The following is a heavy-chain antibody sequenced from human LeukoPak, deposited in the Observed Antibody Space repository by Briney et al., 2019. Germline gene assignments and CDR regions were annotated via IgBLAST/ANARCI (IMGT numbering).Heavy chain of an antibody. Sequence: PGGSLRLSCAASGFTFSGYSMNWVRQAPGKGLEWVSSISSSSSYIYYADSVKGRFTMSRDNAKNSLYLQMNSLRADDTAVYYCARGGGYYIMDVWGQGTTVTVSS. D-gene: IGHD3-10*01. CDR2: ISSSSSYI. CDR1: GFTFSGYS. V-gene: IGHV3-21*01. CDR3: ARGGGYYIMDV. J-gene: IGHJ6*02.